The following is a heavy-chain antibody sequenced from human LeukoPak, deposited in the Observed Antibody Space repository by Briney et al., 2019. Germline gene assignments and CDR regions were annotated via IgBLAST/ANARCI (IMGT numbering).Heavy chain of an antibody. CDR3: ARGGPRVLQWFGEFQFDY. Sequence: SETLSLTCAVYGGSFSGYYWSWIRQPPGKGLEWIGEINHSGSTNYNPSLKSRVTISVDTSKNQFSLKLSSVTAADTAVYYCARGGPRVLQWFGEFQFDYWGQGTLVTVSS. J-gene: IGHJ4*02. CDR2: INHSGST. CDR1: GGSFSGYY. D-gene: IGHD3-10*01. V-gene: IGHV4-34*01.